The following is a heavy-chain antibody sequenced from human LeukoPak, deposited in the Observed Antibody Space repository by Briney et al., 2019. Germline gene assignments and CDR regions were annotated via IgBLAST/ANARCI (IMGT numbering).Heavy chain of an antibody. Sequence: TSETLSLTCAVYGGSFSCYYWSWIRQPPGKGLEWIGEINHSGSTNYNPSLKSRVTISVDTSKNQFSLKLSSVTAADTAVYYCARYRRKNYYDSSGYYYWGQGTLVTVSS. V-gene: IGHV4-34*01. CDR3: ARYRRKNYYDSSGYYY. J-gene: IGHJ4*02. CDR2: INHSGST. CDR1: GGSFSCYY. D-gene: IGHD3-22*01.